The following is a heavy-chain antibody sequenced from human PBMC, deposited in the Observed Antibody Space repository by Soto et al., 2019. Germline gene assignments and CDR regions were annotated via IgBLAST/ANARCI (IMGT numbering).Heavy chain of an antibody. V-gene: IGHV4-59*01. CDR1: GGSISSYY. J-gene: IGHJ4*02. D-gene: IGHD4-17*01. CDR2: IYYSGST. CDR3: ASPYGGNSEPV. Sequence: SETLSLTCTVSGGSISSYYWSWIRQPPGKGLEWIGYIYYSGSTNYNPSLKSRVTISVDTSKNQFSLKLSSVTAADTAVYYCASPYGGNSEPVWGQGTLGTVSA.